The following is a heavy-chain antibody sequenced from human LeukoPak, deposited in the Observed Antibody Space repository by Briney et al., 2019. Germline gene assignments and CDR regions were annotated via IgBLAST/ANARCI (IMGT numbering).Heavy chain of an antibody. Sequence: PGGSLRLSCAASGFTFSSFAMNWVRQAPGKGLEWVSSISSSSSYIYYADSVKGRFTISRDNAKNSLYLQMNSLRAEDTAVYYCARDQEYCSSTSCSPYYYYGMDVWGQGTTVTVSS. CDR2: ISSSSSYI. J-gene: IGHJ6*02. V-gene: IGHV3-21*01. CDR3: ARDQEYCSSTSCSPYYYYGMDV. CDR1: GFTFSSFA. D-gene: IGHD2-2*01.